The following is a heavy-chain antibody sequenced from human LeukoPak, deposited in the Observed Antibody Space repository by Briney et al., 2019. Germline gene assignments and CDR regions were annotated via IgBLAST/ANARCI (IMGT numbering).Heavy chain of an antibody. J-gene: IGHJ4*02. V-gene: IGHV1-69*06. CDR2: IIPIYGST. CDR3: ARDNYYGSAGFFHF. D-gene: IGHD3-22*01. CDR1: GGTFINYS. Sequence: SVKVSGKTSGGTFINYSINWVRQAPGQGPQWMGKIIPIYGSTDYAQKFQGRVTFTADKSTNTAYMELSSLRSEDTAVYFCARDNYYGSAGFFHFWGQGTMVTVSS.